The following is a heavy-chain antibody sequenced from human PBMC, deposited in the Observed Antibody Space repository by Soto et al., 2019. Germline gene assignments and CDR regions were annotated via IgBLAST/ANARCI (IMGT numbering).Heavy chain of an antibody. D-gene: IGHD3-22*01. Sequence: PGGSLRLSCAASGFTFSSYAMSWVRQAPGKGLEWVAVISYDGSNKYYADSVKGRFTISRDNSKNTLYLQMNSLRAEDTAVYYCARGIYYYDSSGYYPDAFDIWGQGTMVTVSS. CDR1: GFTFSSYA. CDR3: ARGIYYYDSSGYYPDAFDI. J-gene: IGHJ3*02. V-gene: IGHV3-30*03. CDR2: ISYDGSNK.